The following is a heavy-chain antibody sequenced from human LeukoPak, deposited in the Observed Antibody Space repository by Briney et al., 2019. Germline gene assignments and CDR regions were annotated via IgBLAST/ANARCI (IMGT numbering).Heavy chain of an antibody. J-gene: IGHJ4*02. V-gene: IGHV3-53*01. CDR1: GFTFSSYA. CDR2: IYSGENT. CDR3: ARVSSGHLFDY. D-gene: IGHD6-25*01. Sequence: GRSLRLSCAASGFTFSSYAMHWVRQAPGKGLEWVSVIYSGENTYYADSVMGRFTVFRDTSKNTLYLQMNSLRAEDTAVYYCARVSSGHLFDYWGQGTLVTVSS.